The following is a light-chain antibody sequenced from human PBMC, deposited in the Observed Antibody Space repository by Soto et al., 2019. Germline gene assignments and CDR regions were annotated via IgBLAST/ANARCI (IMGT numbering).Light chain of an antibody. CDR1: QSVSSSF. CDR3: QHYYTSPRT. V-gene: IGKV3-20*01. J-gene: IGKJ1*01. CDR2: AAS. Sequence: EIVLTQSPGTLSLSPGERATLSCRASQSVSSSFLACYQQKPGLAPRLLIYAASSRATGIPARCSGSGSGTDFTLTITRLEPEDFAVYSCQHYYTSPRTFGQGTKVDIK.